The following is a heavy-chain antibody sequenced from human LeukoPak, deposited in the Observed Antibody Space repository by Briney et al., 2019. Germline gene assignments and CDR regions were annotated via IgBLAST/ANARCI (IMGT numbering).Heavy chain of an antibody. CDR3: ARSPPSDILTGDYYMDV. Sequence: QSGGSLRLSCTASGFTFSSYEMNWVRQAPGKGLEWVSYISSSGSTIHYADSVKGRFTISRDNAKNSLYLQMNSLRAEDTAVYYCARSPPSDILTGDYYMDVWGKGTTVTVSS. D-gene: IGHD3-9*01. J-gene: IGHJ6*03. V-gene: IGHV3-48*03. CDR2: ISSSGSTI. CDR1: GFTFSSYE.